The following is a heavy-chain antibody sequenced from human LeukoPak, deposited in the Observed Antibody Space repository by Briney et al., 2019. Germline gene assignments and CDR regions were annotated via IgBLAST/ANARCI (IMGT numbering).Heavy chain of an antibody. CDR2: ISGSSYYI. CDR1: GFTFSSYT. Sequence: GGSLRLSCAASGFTFSSYTVNWIRQAPGKGLEWVSSISGSSYYIHYADSVRGRFTISRDNAKNSAYLQMNSLRAEDTAVYYCARAAARGAFDIWGQGTMVTVSS. J-gene: IGHJ3*02. V-gene: IGHV3-21*01. CDR3: ARAAARGAFDI.